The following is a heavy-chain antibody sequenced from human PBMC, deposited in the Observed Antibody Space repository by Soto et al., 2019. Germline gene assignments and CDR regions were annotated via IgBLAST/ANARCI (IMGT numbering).Heavy chain of an antibody. J-gene: IGHJ4*02. D-gene: IGHD3-3*01. CDR1: GGSITNYY. V-gene: IGHV4-59*01. Sequence: PSETLSLTCTVSGGSITNYYWSWIRQPPGKRLEYIGYMYYSGNTYYNPSLKSRVTISGDASKKQFSLQLRSVTAADTAVYYCVGGLSEWVRIDFWGQGTLVTVYS. CDR2: MYYSGNT. CDR3: VGGLSEWVRIDF.